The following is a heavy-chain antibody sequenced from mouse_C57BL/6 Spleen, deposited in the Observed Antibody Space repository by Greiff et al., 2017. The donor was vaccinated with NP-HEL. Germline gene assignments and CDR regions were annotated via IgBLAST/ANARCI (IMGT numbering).Heavy chain of an antibody. CDR1: GYTFTSYW. D-gene: IGHD2-5*01. CDR2: IDPSDSYT. CDR3: ARPYSNYECAY. Sequence: QVQLQQPGAELVKPGASVKLSCKASGYTFTSYWMQWVKQRPGQGLEWIGEIDPSDSYTNYNQKFKGKATLTVDTSSSTAYMQLSSLTSEDSAVYYCARPYSNYECAYWGQGTLVTVSA. J-gene: IGHJ3*01. V-gene: IGHV1-50*01.